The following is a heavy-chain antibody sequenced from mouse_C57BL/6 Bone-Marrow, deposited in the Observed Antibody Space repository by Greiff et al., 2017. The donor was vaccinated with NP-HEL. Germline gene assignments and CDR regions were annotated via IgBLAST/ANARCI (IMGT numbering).Heavy chain of an antibody. CDR1: GYTFTSYW. J-gene: IGHJ2*01. CDR3: AIIYDGYYEFFYYFDY. Sequence: QVQLQQPGAELVKPGASVKMSCKASGYTFTSYWITWVKQRPGQGLEWIGDIYPGSGSTNYNEKFKSKATLTVDTSSSTAYMQLSSLTSEDSAVYYCAIIYDGYYEFFYYFDYWGQGTTLTVSS. V-gene: IGHV1-55*01. D-gene: IGHD2-3*01. CDR2: IYPGSGST.